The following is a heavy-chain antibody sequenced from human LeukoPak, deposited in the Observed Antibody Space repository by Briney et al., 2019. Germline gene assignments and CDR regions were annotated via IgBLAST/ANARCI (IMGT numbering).Heavy chain of an antibody. CDR1: GGSVTSGSNY. J-gene: IGHJ4*02. CDR2: IYSSGSA. CDR3: AKEHMAVTGYFDG. V-gene: IGHV4-61*01. D-gene: IGHD6-19*01. Sequence: SETLSLTCTVSGGSVTSGSNYWSWIRQPPGRGLEWIGYIYSSGSAEYNPGLKSRVTISMDPSKNQFSLKLRSVTAADTAVYFCAKEHMAVTGYFDGWGKGTLVSVSS.